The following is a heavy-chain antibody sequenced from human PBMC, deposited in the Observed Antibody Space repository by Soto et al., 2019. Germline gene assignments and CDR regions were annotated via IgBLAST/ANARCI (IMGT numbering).Heavy chain of an antibody. CDR2: ISESGSYI. CDR1: GFTFSSYP. Sequence: EVQLVESGGGLVKPGGSLRLSCAASGFTFSSYPMHWVRQAPGKGLEWVSSISESGSYIYYATSVRGRFTISRDNAKHSLSLHINSLGAEDTAVYFCARDGVPRPIDFWGQGTLVTVSS. V-gene: IGHV3-21*02. D-gene: IGHD3-10*01. J-gene: IGHJ4*02. CDR3: ARDGVPRPIDF.